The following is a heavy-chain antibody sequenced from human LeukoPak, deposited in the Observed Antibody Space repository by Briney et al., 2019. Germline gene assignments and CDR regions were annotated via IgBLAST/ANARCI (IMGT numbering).Heavy chain of an antibody. V-gene: IGHV3-23*01. CDR1: GFTSSSYG. Sequence: GGTLRLSCAASGFTSSSYGMSWVRQAPGKGLEWVSAICGSGGCTYYADSVKGRFTISRDNSKNTLYLQMNSLRAEDTAVYYCAKMDDYGDYALVGAFDYWGQGTLVTVSS. CDR3: AKMDDYGDYALVGAFDY. J-gene: IGHJ4*02. D-gene: IGHD4-17*01. CDR2: ICGSGGCT.